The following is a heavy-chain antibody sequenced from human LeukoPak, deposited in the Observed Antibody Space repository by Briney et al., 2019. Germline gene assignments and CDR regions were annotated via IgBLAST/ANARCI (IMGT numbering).Heavy chain of an antibody. CDR3: AKSFGPVIAAAGTGAD. V-gene: IGHV3-23*01. D-gene: IGHD6-13*01. Sequence: GGSLSLSCAASGFTFSNYAMNWVRQAPGKGLEWVSVISGSGGSTDYADSVKGRFTISRDNSKNTLYLQMNSLRAEDTAVYYCAKSFGPVIAAAGTGADWGQGTPVIVSS. CDR2: ISGSGGST. J-gene: IGHJ4*02. CDR1: GFTFSNYA.